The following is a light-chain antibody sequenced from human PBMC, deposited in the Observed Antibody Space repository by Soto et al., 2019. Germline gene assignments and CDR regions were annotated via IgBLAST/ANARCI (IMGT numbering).Light chain of an antibody. J-gene: IGLJ3*02. Sequence: QSALTQPASVSGSPGQSITISCTGTSSDVGGYDLVSWYQQHPGKAPKLIIYEGSKRPSGISNRFSGSKSGNTASLIISGLQTEDEGDFFCCSYAGNGAWVFGGGTKVTVL. V-gene: IGLV2-23*01. CDR3: CSYAGNGAWV. CDR1: SSDVGGYDL. CDR2: EGS.